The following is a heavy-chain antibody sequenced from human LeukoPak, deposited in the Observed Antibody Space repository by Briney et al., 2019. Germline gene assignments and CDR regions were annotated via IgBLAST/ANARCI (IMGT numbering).Heavy chain of an antibody. V-gene: IGHV1-2*02. D-gene: IGHD6-19*01. CDR1: GYTFTGYY. J-gene: IGHJ4*02. Sequence: ASVKVSCKASGYTFTGYYMHWVRQAPGQGPEWMGWINPNSGGTNYAQKFQGTVTMTRDTSISTAYMELSRLRSDDTAFYYCASARYRSGWRGPDFDFWGQGTLVTVSS. CDR2: INPNSGGT. CDR3: ASARYRSGWRGPDFDF.